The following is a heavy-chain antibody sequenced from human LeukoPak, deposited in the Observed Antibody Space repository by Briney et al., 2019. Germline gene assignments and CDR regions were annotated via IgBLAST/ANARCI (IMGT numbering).Heavy chain of an antibody. CDR3: ARGGYSYGLGITMIVVARSDAFDI. CDR1: GFTFSDYY. D-gene: IGHD3-22*01. V-gene: IGHV3-11*04. Sequence: PGGSLRLSCAASGFTFSDYYMSWIRQAPGKGLEGVSYISSSGSTIYYADSVKGRFTTCRDNAKDPLYLQMNSLRAEDTAVYYCARGGYSYGLGITMIVVARSDAFDIWGQGTMVTVSS. J-gene: IGHJ3*02. CDR2: ISSSGSTI.